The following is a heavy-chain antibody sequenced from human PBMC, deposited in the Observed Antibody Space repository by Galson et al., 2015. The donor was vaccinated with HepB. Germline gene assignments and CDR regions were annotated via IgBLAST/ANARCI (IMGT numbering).Heavy chain of an antibody. J-gene: IGHJ4*02. D-gene: IGHD4-23*01. Sequence: LSLSCAASGSTFSSYTMHWVRQAPGKGLEWVALISYDGRNKYYADSVKGRFTISRDNSMNTLYLQMNSLRAEDTAVYYCARDRPYGTSEDYWGQGTLVTVSS. CDR2: ISYDGRNK. V-gene: IGHV3-30*04. CDR1: GSTFSSYT. CDR3: ARDRPYGTSEDY.